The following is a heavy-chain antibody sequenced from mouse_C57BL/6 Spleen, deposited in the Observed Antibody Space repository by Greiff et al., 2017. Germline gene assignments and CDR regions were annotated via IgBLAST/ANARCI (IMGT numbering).Heavy chain of an antibody. Sequence: QVQLQQPGAELVRPGTSVKLSCKASGYTFTSYWMHWVKQRPGQGLEWIGVIDPSDSYTNYNQKFKGKATLTVDTSSSTAYMQLSSLTSEDSAVYYCARRPIFTTVVATRWYFDVWGTGTTVTVSS. CDR2: IDPSDSYT. V-gene: IGHV1-59*01. D-gene: IGHD1-1*01. J-gene: IGHJ1*03. CDR1: GYTFTSYW. CDR3: ARRPIFTTVVATRWYFDV.